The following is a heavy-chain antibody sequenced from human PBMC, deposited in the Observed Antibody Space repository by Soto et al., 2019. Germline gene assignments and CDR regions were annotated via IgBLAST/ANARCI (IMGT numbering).Heavy chain of an antibody. CDR2: IRSKANSYAT. CDR3: TSPGYSGYDLPQDGMDV. CDR1: GFTFSGSA. Sequence: EVQLVESGGGLVQPGGSLKLSCAASGFTFSGSAMHWVRQASGKGLEWVGRIRSKANSYATAYAASGKGRFTISRDDSKPTSYLQMNSLKTEDTAVYYGTSPGYSGYDLPQDGMDVWGQGTTVTVSS. V-gene: IGHV3-73*02. J-gene: IGHJ6*02. D-gene: IGHD5-12*01.